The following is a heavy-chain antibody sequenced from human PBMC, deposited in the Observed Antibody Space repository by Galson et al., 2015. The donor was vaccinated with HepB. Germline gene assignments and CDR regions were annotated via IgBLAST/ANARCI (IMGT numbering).Heavy chain of an antibody. CDR3: TRLYVRGGLWARSDY. Sequence: SLRLSCAASGFSFSDYHMSWIRRTPGRGLEWISDISSGSSYTNHAASVKGRFTISRDNDKNSVYLDMSSLSAADTAVYYCTRLYVRGGLWARSDYWGQGILVIVSS. J-gene: IGHJ4*02. D-gene: IGHD2-15*01. V-gene: IGHV3-11*03. CDR1: GFSFSDYH. CDR2: ISSGSSYT.